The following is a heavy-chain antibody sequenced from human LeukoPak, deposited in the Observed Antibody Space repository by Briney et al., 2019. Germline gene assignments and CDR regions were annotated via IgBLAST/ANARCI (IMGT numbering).Heavy chain of an antibody. CDR2: INPNSGGT. D-gene: IGHD5-18*01. CDR1: GYTFTGCY. J-gene: IGHJ4*02. CDR3: ARFLPDTADDY. Sequence: PLASVKVSCKASGYTFTGCYMHWVRQAPGQGLEWMGWINPNSGGTNYAQKFQGRVTMTRDMSISTAYMELNRLRSDDTAIYYCARFLPDTADDYWGQGTLVTVSS. V-gene: IGHV1-2*02.